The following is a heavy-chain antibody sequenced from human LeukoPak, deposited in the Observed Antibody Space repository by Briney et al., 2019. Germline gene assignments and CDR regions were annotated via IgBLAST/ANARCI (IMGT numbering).Heavy chain of an antibody. CDR2: IYSGGST. J-gene: IGHJ1*01. Sequence: GGSLRLSCAASGFTVSSNYMSWVRQAPGKGLEWVSVIYSGGSTRYADSVSGRFTISRDNSKNTLYLQMNSLRAEDTAVYYCARVGHLGGSFDVWGPASLLTVSS. CDR3: ARVGHLGGSFDV. D-gene: IGHD5-12*01. CDR1: GFTVSSNY. V-gene: IGHV3-53*01.